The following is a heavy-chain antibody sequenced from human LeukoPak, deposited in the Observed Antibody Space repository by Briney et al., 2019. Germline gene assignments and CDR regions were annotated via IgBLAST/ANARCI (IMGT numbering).Heavy chain of an antibody. V-gene: IGHV3-23*01. J-gene: IGHJ6*03. CDR1: GFTFSRYA. CDR3: ARDLRGSSSYHYYYYMDV. D-gene: IGHD6-6*01. Sequence: GGSLRLSCAASGFTFSRYAMSWVRQAPGKGLEWVSAISGSGGSTYYADSVKGRFTVSRDNSKNMSYLQMNSLRAEDTAVYYCARDLRGSSSYHYYYYMDVWGKGTTVTVSS. CDR2: ISGSGGST.